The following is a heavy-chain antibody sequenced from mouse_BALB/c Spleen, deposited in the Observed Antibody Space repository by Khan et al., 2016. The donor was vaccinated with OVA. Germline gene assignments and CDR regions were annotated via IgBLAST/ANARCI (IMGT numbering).Heavy chain of an antibody. CDR2: IYPYNGGT. V-gene: IGHV1S29*02. CDR3: ARSRGPGYDYCFDY. Sequence: VQLKESGPNLVKPGASVKISCKASGYTFTDYNVHWVKQSHGKSLEWIGYIYPYNGGTGYNQNFKSKATVTVDNSSSTAYMELRSLTSEDSGVYYCARSRGPGYDYCFDYWGQGTTLTVSS. J-gene: IGHJ2*01. D-gene: IGHD2-4*01. CDR1: GYTFTDYN.